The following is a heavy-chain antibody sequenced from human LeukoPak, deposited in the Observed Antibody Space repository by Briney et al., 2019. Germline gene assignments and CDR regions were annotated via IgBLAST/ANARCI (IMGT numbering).Heavy chain of an antibody. D-gene: IGHD5-12*01. CDR2: ISGSGGST. CDR1: GFTFSSYA. J-gene: IGHJ4*02. Sequence: GGSLRLSCAASGFTFSSYAMNWVRQAPGKGLEWVSAISGSGGSTYYADSVKGRFTISRDNSKNTLYLQMNSLRAEDTAVYYCAKGGQWLRFFDYWGQGTLVTVSS. V-gene: IGHV3-23*01. CDR3: AKGGQWLRFFDY.